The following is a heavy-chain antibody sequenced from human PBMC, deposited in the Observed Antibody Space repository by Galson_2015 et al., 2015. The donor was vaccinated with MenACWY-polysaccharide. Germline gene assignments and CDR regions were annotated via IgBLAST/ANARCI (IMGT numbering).Heavy chain of an antibody. D-gene: IGHD3-10*01. J-gene: IGHJ5*02. Sequence: ETLSLTCTVSGGSISRTSHYWAWIRQPPGKGLEWIGSIYDSGTTYYNPSLKSRVTISVDTSKNQFSLNVTSVTAADPAVYFCARDSHYYGSGSYGWFDPWGQGILVPVSS. V-gene: IGHV4-39*07. CDR3: ARDSHYYGSGSYGWFDP. CDR2: IYDSGTT. CDR1: GGSISRTSHY.